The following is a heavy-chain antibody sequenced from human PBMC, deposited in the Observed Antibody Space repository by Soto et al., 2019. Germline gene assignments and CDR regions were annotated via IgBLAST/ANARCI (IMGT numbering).Heavy chain of an antibody. CDR2: TSYDGSSR. D-gene: IGHD1-7*01. CDR1: GFTFSSYA. V-gene: IGHV3-30-3*01. CDR3: ARDDSITGTSPFDY. J-gene: IGHJ4*02. Sequence: GGSLRLSCAASGFTFSSYAMHWVRQAPGKGLEWVAVTSYDGSSRYYADSVKGRFTISRDNAKNSLYLQMNSLRAEDTAVYYCARDDSITGTSPFDYWGQGTLVTVSS.